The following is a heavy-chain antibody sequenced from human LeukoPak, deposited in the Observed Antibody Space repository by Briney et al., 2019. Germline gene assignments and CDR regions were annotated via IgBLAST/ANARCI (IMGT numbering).Heavy chain of an antibody. D-gene: IGHD1-1*01. Sequence: GGSLRLFCAASGFTVSRNYMSWVRQAPGKGLEWVSVIYSGGNTYYADSVKGRFTISRHNLKNTLYLQMNSLRAEDTAVYYCVRGGGGTGTFDYWGQGTPVTVSS. CDR1: GFTVSRNY. V-gene: IGHV3-53*04. CDR2: IYSGGNT. CDR3: VRGGGGTGTFDY. J-gene: IGHJ4*02.